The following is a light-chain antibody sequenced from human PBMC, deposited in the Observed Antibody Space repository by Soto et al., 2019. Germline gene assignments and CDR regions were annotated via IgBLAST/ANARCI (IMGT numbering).Light chain of an antibody. CDR1: QTISTS. Sequence: IQMPQSPSSLPAFVAHRLTITCRASQTISTSLAWYQQKPGKAPKLLIYVASTRESGVPERFSGSGSGTDFTLSISSLQPDDFATYYCQQYGSSSRTFGQGTKVDIK. J-gene: IGKJ1*01. CDR3: QQYGSSSRT. CDR2: VAS. V-gene: IGKV1-5*03.